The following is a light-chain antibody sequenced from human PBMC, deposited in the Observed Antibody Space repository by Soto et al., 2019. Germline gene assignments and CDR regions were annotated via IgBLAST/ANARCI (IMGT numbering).Light chain of an antibody. CDR2: GAS. CDR1: QSVNNN. J-gene: IGKJ4*01. V-gene: IGKV3-15*01. CDR3: QQYNNWPLT. Sequence: EIVMTQSPATLSVSPGERATLSCRASQSVNNNLAWYQQKPVQAPRLLFYGASASTTGITARFSGSGSRTAFTITISSLQSADFAVYYRQQYNNWPLTFGGGTKVEIK.